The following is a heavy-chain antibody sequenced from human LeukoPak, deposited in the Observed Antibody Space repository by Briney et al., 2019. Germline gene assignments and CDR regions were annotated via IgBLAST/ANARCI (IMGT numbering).Heavy chain of an antibody. D-gene: IGHD5-12*01. CDR1: GFTVSSHY. CDR2: LYTGGTT. CDR3: AKEVARTDY. J-gene: IGHJ4*02. V-gene: IGHV3-53*01. Sequence: PGGSLRLSCVASGFTVSSHYMSWVRQAPGKGLEWVSLLYTGGTTYYADSVEGRFTISRDDSKNTVYLHMNTLRAEDTAVYYCAKEVARTDYWGQGTLVTVSS.